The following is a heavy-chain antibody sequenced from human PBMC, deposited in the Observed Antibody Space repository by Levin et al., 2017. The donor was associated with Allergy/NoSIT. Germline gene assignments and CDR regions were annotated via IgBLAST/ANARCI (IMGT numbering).Heavy chain of an antibody. J-gene: IGHJ4*02. CDR3: ARDPHTVAGHFDY. CDR2: ISASGGTV. D-gene: IGHD6-19*01. Sequence: GESLKISCAASGFTFSAYTMNWVRQAPGKGLEWVSYISASGGTVSYADSVKGRFTISRDNVKNSLSLHMNSLRAEDTAVYYCARDPHTVAGHFDYWGQGTLVTVSS. V-gene: IGHV3-48*01. CDR1: GFTFSAYT.